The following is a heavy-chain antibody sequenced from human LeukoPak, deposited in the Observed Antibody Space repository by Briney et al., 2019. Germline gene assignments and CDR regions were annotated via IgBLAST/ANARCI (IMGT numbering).Heavy chain of an antibody. CDR1: GFTFRSHW. CDR3: ARDHVVDGLVFDY. J-gene: IGHJ4*02. Sequence: GGSLRLSCAAAGFTFRSHWMSWIRQAPGKGLEWVANTNQDGSDKQYVDSVKGRFTISRDNAKNSLYLQMDSLRAEDTGLYCCARDHVVDGLVFDYWGQGALVTVSS. V-gene: IGHV3-7*01. CDR2: TNQDGSDK. D-gene: IGHD2-15*01.